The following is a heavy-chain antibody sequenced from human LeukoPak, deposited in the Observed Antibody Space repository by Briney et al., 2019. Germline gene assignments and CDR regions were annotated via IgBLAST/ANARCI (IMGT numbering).Heavy chain of an antibody. CDR1: GGSISSGGYS. J-gene: IGHJ4*02. CDR3: ASGSGWQTAFDY. D-gene: IGHD6-19*01. V-gene: IGHV4-30-2*01. CDR2: IYHSGST. Sequence: PSQTLSLTCAASGGSISSGGYSWSWIRQPPGKGLEWIGYIYHSGSTYYNPSLKGRVTISVDRSKNQFSLKLSSVTAADTAVYYCASGSGWQTAFDYWGQGTLVTVSS.